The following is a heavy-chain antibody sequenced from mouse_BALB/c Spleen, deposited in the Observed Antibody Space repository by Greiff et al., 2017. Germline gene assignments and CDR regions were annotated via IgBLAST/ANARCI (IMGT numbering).Heavy chain of an antibody. V-gene: IGHV5-6*01. CDR2: ISSGGSYT. CDR1: GFTFSSYG. CDR3: ARSYYRYDEDYAMDY. Sequence: EVQVVESGGGLVQPGGSLKLSCAASGFTFSSYGMSWVRQTPDKRLEWVATISSGGSYTYYPDSVKGRFTISRDNAKNTLYLQMSSLKSEDTAMYYCARSYYRYDEDYAMDYWGQGTSVTVSS. D-gene: IGHD2-14*01. J-gene: IGHJ4*01.